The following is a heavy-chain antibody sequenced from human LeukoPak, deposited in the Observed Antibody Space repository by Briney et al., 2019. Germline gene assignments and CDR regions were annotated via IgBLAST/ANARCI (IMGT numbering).Heavy chain of an antibody. J-gene: IGHJ4*02. D-gene: IGHD5-18*01. Sequence: GASVNVSCKASGYTFTGYYMHWVRQAPGQGLEWMGWINPNSGGTNYAQKFQGRVTMTRDTSISTAYMELSRLRSDDTAVYYCARARAWIQLWLPYWGQGTLVTVSS. CDR3: ARARAWIQLWLPY. CDR1: GYTFTGYY. CDR2: INPNSGGT. V-gene: IGHV1-2*02.